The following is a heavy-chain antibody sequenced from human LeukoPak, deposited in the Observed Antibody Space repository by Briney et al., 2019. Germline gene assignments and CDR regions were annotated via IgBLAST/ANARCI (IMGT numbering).Heavy chain of an antibody. CDR3: ARDRTGTAMVAAY. CDR2: IWYDGSNK. Sequence: PGRSLRLSCAASGFTFSSYGMHWVRQAPGKGLEWVAVIWYDGSNKYYADSVKGRFTISRDNSKNTLYLQMNSLRAEDTAVCYCARDRTGTAMVAAYWGQGTLVTVSS. CDR1: GFTFSSYG. V-gene: IGHV3-33*01. J-gene: IGHJ4*02. D-gene: IGHD5-18*01.